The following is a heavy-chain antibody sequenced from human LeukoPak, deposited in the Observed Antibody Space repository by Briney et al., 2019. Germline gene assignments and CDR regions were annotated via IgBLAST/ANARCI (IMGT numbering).Heavy chain of an antibody. V-gene: IGHV3-23*01. D-gene: IGHD6-13*01. Sequence: GGSLRLSCADSVLAFYRYAMNWVRQAPGKGLEWVSVVTGSGDTTYYADSVKGRFTISRDNSKNTLYLQMNSLRAEDTAVYYCAKRAGAGPSVDYWGQGTLVTVSS. CDR3: AKRAGAGPSVDY. J-gene: IGHJ4*02. CDR1: VLAFYRYA. CDR2: VTGSGDTT.